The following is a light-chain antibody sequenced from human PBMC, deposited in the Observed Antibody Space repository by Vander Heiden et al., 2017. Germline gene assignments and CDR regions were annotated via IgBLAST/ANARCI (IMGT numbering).Light chain of an antibody. Sequence: CSGSSPNIGTTTVNWYQQLQGTAPKLLIYSSNQRPSGVPDRFSGSKSGTSASLAISGLQSEDEADYYCAAWDDSLRGHVLFGGGTKLTVL. CDR3: AAWDDSLRGHVL. CDR1: SPNIGTTT. V-gene: IGLV1-44*01. J-gene: IGLJ2*01. CDR2: SSN.